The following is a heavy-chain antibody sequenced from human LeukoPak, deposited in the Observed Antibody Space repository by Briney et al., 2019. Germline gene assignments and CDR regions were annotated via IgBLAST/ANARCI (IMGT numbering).Heavy chain of an antibody. D-gene: IGHD6-19*01. CDR1: GYTFTGYY. V-gene: IGHV1-2*06. Sequence: ASMKVSCKASGYTFTGYYMHWVRQAPGQGLEWMGRINPNSGGTNYAQKFQGRVTMTRDTSISTAYMELSRLRSDDTAVYYCARTAKKYGSGWYSYWGQGTLVTVSS. J-gene: IGHJ4*02. CDR3: ARTAKKYGSGWYSY. CDR2: INPNSGGT.